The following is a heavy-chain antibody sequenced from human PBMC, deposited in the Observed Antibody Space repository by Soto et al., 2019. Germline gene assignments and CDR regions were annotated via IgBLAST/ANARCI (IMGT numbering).Heavy chain of an antibody. J-gene: IGHJ4*02. CDR2: TYYRSKWYS. D-gene: IGHD1-26*01. Sequence: SPTLSLPGVISGDSVYSNSAAWNWIRPSPSRGLEWLGRTYYRSKWYSDYAASVESRITVNPDTSKNHFSLQLNSVTPDDTAVYYCSRGEKYSARTFDFWGQGTLVTVSS. CDR1: GDSVYSNSAA. V-gene: IGHV6-1*01. CDR3: SRGEKYSARTFDF.